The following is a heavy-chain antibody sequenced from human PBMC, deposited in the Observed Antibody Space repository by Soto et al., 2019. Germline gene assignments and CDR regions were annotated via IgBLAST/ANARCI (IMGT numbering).Heavy chain of an antibody. Sequence: QVQLQESGPGLVKPSQTLSLTCTVSGGSISSGDYYWSWIRQHPGKGLEWIGYIYYSGSTYYNPSLKSRVTMSVDTSKNQFSRKLSSVTAADTAVYYCARWWSGSRQGFDAWGQGTLVTVSS. V-gene: IGHV4-31*03. D-gene: IGHD3-3*01. CDR3: ARWWSGSRQGFDA. CDR1: GGSISSGDYY. CDR2: IYYSGST. J-gene: IGHJ5*02.